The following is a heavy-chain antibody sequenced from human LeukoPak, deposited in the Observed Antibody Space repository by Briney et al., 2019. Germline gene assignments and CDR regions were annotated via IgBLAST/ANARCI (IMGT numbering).Heavy chain of an antibody. CDR1: GDSITSSSYN. Sequence: SESLSLTCTVSGDSITSSSYNWGWIRQSPGKGLEWIGSIYYGSGSTYYNPSLKSRITISIDTSKNQFSLKLSSVTAADTAVYYCARVGDYALKDWGQGTLVTVSS. V-gene: IGHV4-39*01. CDR3: ARVGDYALKD. D-gene: IGHD3-16*01. J-gene: IGHJ4*02. CDR2: IYYGSGST.